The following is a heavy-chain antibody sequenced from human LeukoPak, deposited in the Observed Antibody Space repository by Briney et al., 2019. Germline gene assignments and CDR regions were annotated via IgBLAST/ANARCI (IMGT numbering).Heavy chain of an antibody. D-gene: IGHD5-18*01. V-gene: IGHV1-18*01. CDR2: ISAYNGNT. Sequence: ASVKVSCKASGYTFTSYGISWVRQAPGQGREWMGWISAYNGNTNYAQKLQGRVTMTTDTSTSTAYMELRSLRSDDTAVYYCARENRRWIQLWANDAFDIWGQGTMVTVSS. CDR3: ARENRRWIQLWANDAFDI. CDR1: GYTFTSYG. J-gene: IGHJ3*02.